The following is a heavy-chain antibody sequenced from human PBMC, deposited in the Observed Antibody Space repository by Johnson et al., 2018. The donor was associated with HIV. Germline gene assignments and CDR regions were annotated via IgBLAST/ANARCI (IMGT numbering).Heavy chain of an antibody. J-gene: IGHJ3*02. D-gene: IGHD3-22*01. V-gene: IGHV3-30*04. CDR1: GFIFSNYP. CDR3: ASEVNAFDI. CDR2: ISFDGSKK. Sequence: QVQLVESGGGVVRPGRSLRLSCAASGFIFSNYPMHWVRQAPGKGLEWVAVISFDGSKKYHADSVKGRFTISRDNSNNPLYLQMNSLRAEDTAVYYGASEVNAFDIWGQGTVVTVSS.